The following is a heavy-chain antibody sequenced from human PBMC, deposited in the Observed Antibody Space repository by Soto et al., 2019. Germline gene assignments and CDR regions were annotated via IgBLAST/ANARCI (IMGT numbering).Heavy chain of an antibody. CDR2: ISGSGGST. J-gene: IGHJ4*02. V-gene: IGHV3-23*01. CDR3: AKEQTPQYYNSRHYPGPFDY. Sequence: GGSLRLSCAASGFTFSSYAMSWVRQAPGKGLEWVSAISGSGGSTYYADSVKGRFTISRDNSKNTLYLQMNSLRGEDTAVYYCAKEQTPQYYNSRHYPGPFDYWGQGTLVTVSS. D-gene: IGHD3-3*01. CDR1: GFTFSSYA.